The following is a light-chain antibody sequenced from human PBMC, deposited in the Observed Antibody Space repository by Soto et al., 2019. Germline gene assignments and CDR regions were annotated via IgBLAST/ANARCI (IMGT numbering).Light chain of an antibody. CDR2: NDN. J-gene: IGLJ2*01. Sequence: QAVVTQPPSASGPLGQRVTISCSGTTSNIGTNTVSWYQQLPGTAPKLLISNDNQSHSQVPDRFSGSKSGTSASLALSGLQSEYEAHYYCAAWDDSLNGVVFGGGTKLTVL. V-gene: IGLV1-44*01. CDR1: TSNIGTNT. CDR3: AAWDDSLNGVV.